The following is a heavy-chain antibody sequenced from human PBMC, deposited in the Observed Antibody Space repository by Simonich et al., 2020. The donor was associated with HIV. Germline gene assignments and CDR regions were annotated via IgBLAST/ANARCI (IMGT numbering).Heavy chain of an antibody. V-gene: IGHV4-34*01. Sequence: QVHLQQWGAGLLKPSETLSLTCAVYGGSFSGYYWTWIRQPPGKGLEWIGEINHSGSTHYNPSLKSRVTISVDTSKNQFSLKLSSVTAADTALYYCARRTGYDLDYWGQGTLVTVSS. D-gene: IGHD5-12*01. CDR2: INHSGST. CDR3: ARRTGYDLDY. CDR1: GGSFSGYY. J-gene: IGHJ4*02.